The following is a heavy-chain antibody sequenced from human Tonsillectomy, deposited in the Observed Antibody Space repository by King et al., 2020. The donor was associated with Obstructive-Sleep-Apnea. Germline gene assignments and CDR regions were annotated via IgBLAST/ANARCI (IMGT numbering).Heavy chain of an antibody. Sequence: QLVQSGAEVKKPGASVKVSCKASGYTFTSYDINWVRQATGQGLEWMGWMNPKSGNIGYAQKFQGRVTMTRDTSISTAYMELSSLRFGDTAVYYCAGGRLGSPTGWRVTYSWFDPWGQGTLVTVSS. CDR2: MNPKSGNI. J-gene: IGHJ5*02. CDR3: AGGRLGSPTGWRVTYSWFDP. D-gene: IGHD6-19*01. CDR1: GYTFTSYD. V-gene: IGHV1-8*01.